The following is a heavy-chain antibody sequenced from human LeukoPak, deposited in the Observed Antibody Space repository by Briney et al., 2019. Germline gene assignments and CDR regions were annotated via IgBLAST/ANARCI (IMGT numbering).Heavy chain of an antibody. V-gene: IGHV1-8*01. Sequence: ASVTVSCKASGYTFTSYDINWVRQAPGQGLEWMGWMNPNSGNTGYAQKFQGRVTMTRNTSISTAYMELSSLRSEDTAVYYCARVRAMVRGVIFSWFDPWGQGALVTVSS. J-gene: IGHJ5*02. CDR1: GYTFTSYD. CDR3: ARVRAMVRGVIFSWFDP. CDR2: MNPNSGNT. D-gene: IGHD3-10*01.